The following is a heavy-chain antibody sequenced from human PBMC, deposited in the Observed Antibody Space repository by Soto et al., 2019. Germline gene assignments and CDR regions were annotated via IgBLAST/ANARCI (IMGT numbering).Heavy chain of an antibody. J-gene: IGHJ4*02. D-gene: IGHD3-3*01. CDR1: GFTFSSYA. V-gene: IGHV3-23*01. CDR3: ARLFRDVYNAVEY. CDR2: ISGSGGST. Sequence: GGSLRLSCAASGFTFSSYAMSWVRQAPGKGLEWVSAISGSGGSTYYADSVKGRFTISRDNSKNTLYLQMNSLRAEDTAVYFCARLFRDVYNAVEYWGQGALVTVSS.